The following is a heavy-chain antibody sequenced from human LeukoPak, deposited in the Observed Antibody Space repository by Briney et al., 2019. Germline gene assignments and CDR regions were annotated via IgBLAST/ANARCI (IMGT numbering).Heavy chain of an antibody. CDR1: GYTSTGYY. J-gene: IGHJ4*02. D-gene: IGHD2-15*01. Sequence: ASVKVSCKASGYTSTGYYMHWVRQAPGQGLEWMGWIDPNSGGTNYAQKFQGRVTMTRDTSISTAYMELSRLRSDDTAVYYCAREVVVAATLYPLGYWGQGTLVTVSS. CDR2: IDPNSGGT. CDR3: AREVVVAATLYPLGY. V-gene: IGHV1-2*02.